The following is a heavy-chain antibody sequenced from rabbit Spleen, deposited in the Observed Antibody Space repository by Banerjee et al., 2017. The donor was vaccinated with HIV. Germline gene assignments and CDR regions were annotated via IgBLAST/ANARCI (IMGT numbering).Heavy chain of an antibody. J-gene: IGHJ4*01. CDR2: IYAGSSGNT. CDR1: GFSFNSGYD. Sequence: QSLEESGGDLVKPGASLTLTCTASGFSFNSGYDMCWVRQAPGKGLEWIACIYAGSSGNTYSAIWAKGRFTISKTSSTTVTLQMTSLTAADTATYFCARDLDDVIGWNFGWWGPGTLVTVS. V-gene: IGHV1S40*01. D-gene: IGHD4-1*01. CDR3: ARDLDDVIGWNFGW.